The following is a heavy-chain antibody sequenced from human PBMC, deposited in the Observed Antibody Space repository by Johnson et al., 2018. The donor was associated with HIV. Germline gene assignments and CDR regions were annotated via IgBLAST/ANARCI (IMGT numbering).Heavy chain of an antibody. CDR3: AREVYAHDAFDI. Sequence: QMQLVESGGGVVQPGRSLRLSCAASGFAFSSFAVHWVRQAPGKGLEWVAVISYDGINKYYADSVKGRFTISRDNSKKTLYLQMNSLRPEDTAVYYCAREVYAHDAFDIWGQGTMVTVSS. V-gene: IGHV3-30-3*01. CDR1: GFAFSSFA. CDR2: ISYDGINK. J-gene: IGHJ3*02. D-gene: IGHD3-16*01.